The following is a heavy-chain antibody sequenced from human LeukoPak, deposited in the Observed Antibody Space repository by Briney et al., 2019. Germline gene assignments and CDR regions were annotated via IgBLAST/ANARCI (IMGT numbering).Heavy chain of an antibody. Sequence: GGSLLLSCAASGFTVSSNYMSWVRQAPGKGLEWVSVIYSGGSTYYADSVKGRFTISRDNSKNTLYVQMNSLRAEDTAVYYCAGYCSGGSCYSWGQGTLVTVSS. J-gene: IGHJ4*02. CDR3: AGYCSGGSCYS. CDR1: GFTVSSNY. CDR2: IYSGGST. D-gene: IGHD2-15*01. V-gene: IGHV3-66*02.